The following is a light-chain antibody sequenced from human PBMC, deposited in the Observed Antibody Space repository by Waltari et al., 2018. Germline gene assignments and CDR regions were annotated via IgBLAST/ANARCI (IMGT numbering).Light chain of an antibody. CDR3: QKYESLPAT. CDR1: QSVRKY. CDR2: HTS. Sequence: EIELMHCQGTLSLSRGESATLPCRASQSVRKYLAWYQQKPGQAPRLLIYHTSTRATGIPARFSGSGSGTDFSLTISRLEPEDFAVYYCQKYESLPATFGQGTKVEIK. J-gene: IGKJ1*01. V-gene: IGKV3-20*01.